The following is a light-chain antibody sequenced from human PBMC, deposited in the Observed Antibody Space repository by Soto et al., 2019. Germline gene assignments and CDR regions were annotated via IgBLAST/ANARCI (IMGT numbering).Light chain of an antibody. Sequence: AIPMTQSPSSLSASVGAIVTITSRASQGIGNALGWYQQKPGQAPKLLINAESILESGVPSRFSGSDSGTLYPLTISRLQPEDVAASFFLQVRLCPLKFGQGTQV. CDR3: LQVRLCPLK. CDR2: AES. V-gene: IGKV1-6*01. CDR1: QGIGNA. J-gene: IGKJ1*01.